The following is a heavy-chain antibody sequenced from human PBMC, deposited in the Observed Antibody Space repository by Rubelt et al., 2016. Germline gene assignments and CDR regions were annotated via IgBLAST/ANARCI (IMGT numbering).Heavy chain of an antibody. Sequence: QVQLVQSGAEVKKPGASVKVSCKVSGYTLTELSMHWVRQAPGKGLEWMGVFDPEDGEKCYAKKCQGGVTMTEETCTDTAYMELSSLRSEDTAVYYCATYKGWFDPWGQGTLVTVSS. D-gene: IGHD1-14*01. J-gene: IGHJ5*02. V-gene: IGHV1-24*01. CDR3: ATYKGWFDP. CDR2: FDPEDGEK. CDR1: GYTLTELS.